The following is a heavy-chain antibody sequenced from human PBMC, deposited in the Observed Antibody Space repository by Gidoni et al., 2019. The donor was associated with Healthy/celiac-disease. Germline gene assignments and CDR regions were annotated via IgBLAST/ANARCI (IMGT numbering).Heavy chain of an antibody. Sequence: EVQLVESGGGLVQPGRSLRLSCTASGFTLGDYAMSWFRQAPGKGLEWVGFIRSKAYGGTTEYAASVKGRFTISRDDSKSIAYLQMNSLKTEDTAVYYCTRDTAMVQPDAFDIWGQGTMVTVSS. CDR3: TRDTAMVQPDAFDI. D-gene: IGHD5-18*01. CDR2: IRSKAYGGTT. CDR1: GFTLGDYA. J-gene: IGHJ3*02. V-gene: IGHV3-49*03.